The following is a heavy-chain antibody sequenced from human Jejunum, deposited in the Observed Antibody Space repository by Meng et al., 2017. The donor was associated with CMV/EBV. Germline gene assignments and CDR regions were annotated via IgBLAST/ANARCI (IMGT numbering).Heavy chain of an antibody. CDR3: ARFDIFGADTSPPYNHGLDV. D-gene: IGHD3-3*02. Sequence: YGVSWVRQAPGQGLEWMGWINTYSGATKHAQKLQGRVTMTSDTSATAAYMELGSLTSDDTAVYYCARFDIFGADTSPPYNHGLDVWGQGTTVTVSS. J-gene: IGHJ6*02. CDR2: INTYSGAT. V-gene: IGHV1-18*01. CDR1: YG.